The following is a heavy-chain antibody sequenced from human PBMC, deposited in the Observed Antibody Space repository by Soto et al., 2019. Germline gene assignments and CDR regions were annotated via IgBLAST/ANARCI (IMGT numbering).Heavy chain of an antibody. Sequence: GGSLRLSCAASGFTFSNAWMSWVRQAPGKGLEWVGRIKSKTDGGTTDYAAPVKGRFTISRDDSKNTLYLQMNSLKTEDTAVYYCTTELDHHYYYYYYMDVWGKGTTVTVSS. D-gene: IGHD3-3*01. CDR2: IKSKTDGGTT. V-gene: IGHV3-15*01. CDR3: TTELDHHYYYYYYMDV. J-gene: IGHJ6*03. CDR1: GFTFSNAW.